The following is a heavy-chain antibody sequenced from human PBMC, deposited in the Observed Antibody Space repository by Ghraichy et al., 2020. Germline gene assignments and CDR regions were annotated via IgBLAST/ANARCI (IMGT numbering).Heavy chain of an antibody. CDR1: GGSISSYY. Sequence: SETLSLTCTVSGGSISSYYWSWIRQPAGKGLEWIGRIYTSGSTNYNPSLKSRVTMSVETSKNQFSLKLRSVPAADPAVYYCARAESPDYYYYSGMDVWGQGTTVTVSS. CDR2: IYTSGST. CDR3: ARAESPDYYYYSGMDV. V-gene: IGHV4-4*07. J-gene: IGHJ6*02.